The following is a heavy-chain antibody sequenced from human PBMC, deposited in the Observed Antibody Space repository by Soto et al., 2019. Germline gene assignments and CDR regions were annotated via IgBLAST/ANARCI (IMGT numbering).Heavy chain of an antibody. CDR2: IYHSGST. J-gene: IGHJ5*02. D-gene: IGHD3-10*01. V-gene: IGHV4-30-2*01. CDR3: ARGLHYGSGSYYKGPQTWFDP. Sequence: PSETLSLTCAVSGGSISSGGYSWSWIRQPPGKGLEWIGYIYHSGSTYYNPSLKSRVTISVDRSKNQFSLKLSSVTAADTAVYYCARGLHYGSGSYYKGPQTWFDPWGQGTLVTVSS. CDR1: GGSISSGGYS.